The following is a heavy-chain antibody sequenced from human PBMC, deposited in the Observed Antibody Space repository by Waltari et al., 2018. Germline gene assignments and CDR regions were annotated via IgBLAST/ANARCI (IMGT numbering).Heavy chain of an antibody. V-gene: IGHV3-33*06. CDR1: GFTFSSYG. Sequence: VQLVESGGGVVQPGRSLRLSCAASGFTFSSYGMHWVRQAPGKGLEWVAVIWYDGSNKYYADSVKGRFTISRDNSKNTLYLQMNSLRAEDTAVYYCAKAQLELRGFNWFDPWGQGTLVTVSS. J-gene: IGHJ5*02. D-gene: IGHD1-1*01. CDR2: IWYDGSNK. CDR3: AKAQLELRGFNWFDP.